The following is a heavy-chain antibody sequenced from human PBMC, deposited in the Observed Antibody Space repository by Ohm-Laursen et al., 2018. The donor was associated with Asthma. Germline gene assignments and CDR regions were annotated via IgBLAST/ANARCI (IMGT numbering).Heavy chain of an antibody. CDR2: IKEDGSEE. CDR1: GLTFSSYW. V-gene: IGHV3-7*04. CDR3: ARGLLRYFFDY. J-gene: IGHJ4*02. Sequence: SLRLSCAASGLTFSSYWMTWVRQAPGKGPEWVAHIKEDGSEESYLASVKGRFTISRDNSKNTLYLQMNSLRAEDTAVYYCARGLLRYFFDYWGQGTLVTVSS. D-gene: IGHD3-9*01.